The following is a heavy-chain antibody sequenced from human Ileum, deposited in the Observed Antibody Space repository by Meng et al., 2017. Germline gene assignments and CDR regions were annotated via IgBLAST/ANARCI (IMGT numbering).Heavy chain of an antibody. CDR3: ARDGVDCTNGVCSPGLVDY. CDR1: GGSFRGYY. D-gene: IGHD2-8*01. V-gene: IGHV4-34*01. J-gene: IGHJ4*02. CDR2: INHTGST. Sequence: HVQVRQAGAGLLKPSETLSPTCAVHGGSFRGYYWSWIRQPPGKGLEWLGDINHTGSTNYNPSLKSRVTISVDTSKNTLYLQMNSLRAEDTAVYYCARDGVDCTNGVCSPGLVDYWGQGTLVTVSS.